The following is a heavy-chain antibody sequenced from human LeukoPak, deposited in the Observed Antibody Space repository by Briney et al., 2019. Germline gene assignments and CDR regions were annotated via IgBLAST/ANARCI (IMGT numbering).Heavy chain of an antibody. Sequence: GSLRLSCAGSGFALKRYSLSWVRQAPGKCLECVSSISSTSAYIHYADSVKGRFTISRDNVDNVVYLEMNSLGAEDTATYYCARVAVSGPTGWFDSWGQGTLVIVSS. CDR1: GFALKRYS. J-gene: IGHJ5*01. V-gene: IGHV3-21*01. CDR2: ISSTSAYI. CDR3: ARVAVSGPTGWFDS. D-gene: IGHD2-8*02.